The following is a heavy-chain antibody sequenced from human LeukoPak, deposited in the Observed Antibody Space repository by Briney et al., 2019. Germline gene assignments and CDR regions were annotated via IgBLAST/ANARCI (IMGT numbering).Heavy chain of an antibody. D-gene: IGHD1-26*01. Sequence: PGGSLRLSCAASGFTFSSYGMHWVRQAPGKGLEWVGAIAYDGGNKYYPDSVKGRFTISRDNSKNTLYLQMNSLRAEDTAVYYCARDSVVGAPDAFDIWGQGTMVTVSS. CDR1: GFTFSSYG. CDR3: ARDSVVGAPDAFDI. V-gene: IGHV3-30*03. J-gene: IGHJ3*02. CDR2: IAYDGGNK.